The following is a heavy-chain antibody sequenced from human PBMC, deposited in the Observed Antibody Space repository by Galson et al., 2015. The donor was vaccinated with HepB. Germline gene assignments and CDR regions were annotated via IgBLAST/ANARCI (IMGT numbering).Heavy chain of an antibody. CDR2: ISARGGST. V-gene: IGHV3-23*01. J-gene: IGHJ3*02. CDR3: AKSITIVGVAWRGDVFDM. CDR1: GFDFSTYA. Sequence: SLRLSCAASGFDFSTYAMNWVRQAPGKGLEWVSSISARGGSTYYADSVKGRFTISRDNSNKTMYLKMNSLIAEDTALYYCAKSITIVGVAWRGDVFDMWGQGTMVTVTS. D-gene: IGHD3-3*01.